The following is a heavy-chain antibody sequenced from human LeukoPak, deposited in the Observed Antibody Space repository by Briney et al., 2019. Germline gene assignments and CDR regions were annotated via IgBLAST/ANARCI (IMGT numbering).Heavy chain of an antibody. J-gene: IGHJ4*02. Sequence: GGSLRLSCAASGFTFDRLAMHWVRQAPGKGLEWVSLISGDGFTTYYVDSVKGRFTMSRDNSKNSLYLQMKSLRTEDTALYYCGRDHVYGGADYWGQGTLVTVSS. CDR3: GRDHVYGGADY. CDR1: GFTFDRLA. D-gene: IGHD4-23*01. CDR2: ISGDGFTT. V-gene: IGHV3-43*02.